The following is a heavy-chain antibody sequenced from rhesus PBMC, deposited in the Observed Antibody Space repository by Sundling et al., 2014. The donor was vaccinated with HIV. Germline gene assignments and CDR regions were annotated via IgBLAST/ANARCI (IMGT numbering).Heavy chain of an antibody. CDR2: IYGSTTNS. J-gene: IGHJ4*01. V-gene: IGHV4S10*01. CDR1: GGSISDSYR. CDR3: ATGRYSYSPHFDF. D-gene: IGHD5-12*01. Sequence: QVHLQESGPGVVKPSETLSLTCAVSGGSISDSYRWNWIRQSPGKGLEWLGYIYGSTTNSNYNPSLKSRVSISKDTSKNQFSLTLRSVTAADTAVYYCATGRYSYSPHFDFWGQGVLVTVSS.